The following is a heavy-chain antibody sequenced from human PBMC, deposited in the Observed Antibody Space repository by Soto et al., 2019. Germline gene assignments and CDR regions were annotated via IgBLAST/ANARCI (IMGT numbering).Heavy chain of an antibody. V-gene: IGHV3-7*01. CDR3: AREKTLPAVVPYWFDP. Sequence: PGGSLRLSCAASGFTFSNYWMTWVRQAPGKGLEWVANIKQDGSERYYVDSVKGRFTISRDNAKNSLYLQMNSLRVEDTALYYCAREKTLPAVVPYWFDPWGQGTLVTVSS. CDR1: GFTFSNYW. J-gene: IGHJ5*02. CDR2: IKQDGSER. D-gene: IGHD2-2*01.